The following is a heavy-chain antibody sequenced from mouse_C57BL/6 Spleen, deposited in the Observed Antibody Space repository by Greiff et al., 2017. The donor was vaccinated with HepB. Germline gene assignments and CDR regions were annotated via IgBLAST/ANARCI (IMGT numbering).Heavy chain of an antibody. CDR3: ASSYGNYVMDY. D-gene: IGHD2-1*01. CDR2: IDPSDSYT. J-gene: IGHJ4*01. CDR1: GYTFTSYW. V-gene: IGHV1-69*01. Sequence: VQLQQSGAELVMPGASVKLSCKASGYTFTSYWMHWVKQRPGQGLEWIGEIDPSDSYTNYNQKFKGKSTLTVDKSSSTAYMQLSSLTSEDSAVYYCASSYGNYVMDYWGQGTSVTVSS.